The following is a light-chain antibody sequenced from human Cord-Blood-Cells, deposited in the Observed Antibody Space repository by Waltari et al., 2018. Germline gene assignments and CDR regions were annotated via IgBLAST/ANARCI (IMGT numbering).Light chain of an antibody. V-gene: IGKV3-20*01. CDR2: GAS. CDR3: QQYGSSQFT. Sequence: EIALTQSPGTLSLSPGESATLSCRASQSVSSSYLTWYQQKPGQAPRLLIYGASSRATGVPDRFSGSGSGTDFTLTISRLEPEDFAVYYCQQYGSSQFTFGPGTKVDIK. CDR1: QSVSSSY. J-gene: IGKJ3*01.